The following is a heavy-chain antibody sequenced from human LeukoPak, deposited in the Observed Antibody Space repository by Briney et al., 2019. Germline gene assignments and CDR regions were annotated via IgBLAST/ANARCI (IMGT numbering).Heavy chain of an antibody. CDR3: ARGEAHSNGWPTGDFDY. Sequence: PSETLSLTCTVSGYSISSGYYWGWIRQPPGKGLEWIGSIYHSGSTYYNPSLKSRVTISVDTSKNQFSLKLSSVTAADTAVYYCARGEAHSNGWPTGDFDYWGQGTLVTVSS. V-gene: IGHV4-38-2*02. CDR1: GYSISSGYY. CDR2: IYHSGST. D-gene: IGHD6-19*01. J-gene: IGHJ4*02.